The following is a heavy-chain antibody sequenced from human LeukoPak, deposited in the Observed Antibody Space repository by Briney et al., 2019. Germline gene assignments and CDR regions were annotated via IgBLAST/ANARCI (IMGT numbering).Heavy chain of an antibody. D-gene: IGHD4-17*01. CDR2: IYTSGST. V-gene: IGHV4-4*07. Sequence: SSETLSLTCTVSGGSISSYYWSWIRQPAGKGLEWIGRIYTSGSTNYNPSLKSRVTMSVDTSKNQFSLKLSSVTAADTAVYYCARDYGDYDGGFWDYFDYWGQGTLVTVSS. CDR3: ARDYGDYDGGFWDYFDY. CDR1: GGSISSYY. J-gene: IGHJ4*02.